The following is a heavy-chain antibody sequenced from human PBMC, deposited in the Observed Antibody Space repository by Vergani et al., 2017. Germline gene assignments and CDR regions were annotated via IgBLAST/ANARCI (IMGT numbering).Heavy chain of an antibody. CDR3: ATAYYADPYYFDY. D-gene: IGHD3-10*01. J-gene: IGHJ4*02. V-gene: IGHV3-23*04. Sequence: EVQLVESGGGLVKPGGSLRLSCAASGFTFSSYAMSWVRQAPGKGLEWVSAISGSGGSTYYADSVKGRFTISRDNSKNTLYLQMNSLRAEDTAVYYCATAYYADPYYFDYWGQGTLVTVSS. CDR2: ISGSGGST. CDR1: GFTFSSYA.